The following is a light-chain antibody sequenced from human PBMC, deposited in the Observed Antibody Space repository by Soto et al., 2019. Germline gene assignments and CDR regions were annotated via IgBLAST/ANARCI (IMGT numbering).Light chain of an antibody. J-gene: IGLJ2*01. V-gene: IGLV1-40*01. CDR2: GNS. Sequence: QSVLKQPPSVSGAPGQRVTISCTGSSSNIGAGYDVHWYQQLPGTAPKVLIYGNSNRPSGVPDRFSGSKSGTSASLAITGLQAEDEAGYYCQSYDSSLSGVVFGGGTKLTVL. CDR3: QSYDSSLSGVV. CDR1: SSNIGAGYD.